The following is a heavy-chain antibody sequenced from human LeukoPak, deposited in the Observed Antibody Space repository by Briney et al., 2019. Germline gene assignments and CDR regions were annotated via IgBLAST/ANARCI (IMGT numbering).Heavy chain of an antibody. D-gene: IGHD3-3*01. CDR1: GGSISSGDYY. CDR3: ARDPRFLEWAYSMDV. V-gene: IGHV4-30-4*01. J-gene: IGHJ6*02. CDR2: IYYSGST. Sequence: SQTLSLTCTVAGGSISSGDYYWDWLRQPPGRGLEWIGYIYYSGSTYYNPSLKSRVTISVDTSKNQFSLKLSSVTAADTAVYYCARDPRFLEWAYSMDVWGQGTTVTVSS.